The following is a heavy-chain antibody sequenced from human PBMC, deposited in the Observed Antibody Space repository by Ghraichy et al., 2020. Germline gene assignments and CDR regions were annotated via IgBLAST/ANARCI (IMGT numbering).Heavy chain of an antibody. CDR3: ARGWRSSAWPYYYGMDV. D-gene: IGHD6-19*01. J-gene: IGHJ6*02. CDR1: GFTFSDYY. CDR2: ITSSGSTI. V-gene: IGHV3-11*01. Sequence: GESLNISCAASGFTFSDYYMSWIRQAPGKGLEWVSYITSSGSTITYADSVKGRFTISRDNAKNSLYLQMNSLGAEDTAVYHCARGWRSSAWPYYYGMDVWGHGTTVTVSS.